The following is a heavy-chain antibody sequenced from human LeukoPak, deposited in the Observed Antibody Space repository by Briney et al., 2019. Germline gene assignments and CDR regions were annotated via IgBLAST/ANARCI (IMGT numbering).Heavy chain of an antibody. D-gene: IGHD3-3*01. CDR2: ISSDGTNK. CDR1: GFTFRTYA. CDR3: AKDERRITIFEVASNY. V-gene: IGHV3-30-3*02. J-gene: IGHJ4*02. Sequence: GGSLRLSCVASGFTFRTYAMHWVRQAPGKGLEWIIVISSDGTNKYYADSVKGRFTVSRDNSKNTLYLQMNSLRAEDTAVYYCAKDERRITIFEVASNYWGQGTLVTVSA.